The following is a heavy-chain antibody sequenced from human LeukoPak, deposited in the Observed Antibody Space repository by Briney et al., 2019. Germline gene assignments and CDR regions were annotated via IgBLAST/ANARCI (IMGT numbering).Heavy chain of an antibody. Sequence: PSETLSLTCGVSGGSITQTNYWTWVRRPPGKGLEWIGEVNLQGSTNYNPSLMGRVAISVDKSENHVSLQLTSVTAADTAVYYCAREGGPYRPLDYSGQGTLVTVSS. CDR3: AREGGPYRPLDY. J-gene: IGHJ4*02. CDR1: GGSITQTNY. CDR2: VNLQGST. V-gene: IGHV4-4*02.